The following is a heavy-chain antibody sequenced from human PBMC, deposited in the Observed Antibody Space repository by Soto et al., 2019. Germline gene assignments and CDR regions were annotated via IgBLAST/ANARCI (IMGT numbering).Heavy chain of an antibody. CDR1: GYTLTELS. D-gene: IGHD3-9*01. CDR2: FDPEDGET. J-gene: IGHJ4*02. CDR3: ATEKIRDTLRYFDSFDY. V-gene: IGHV1-24*01. Sequence: QVQLVQSGAEVKKPGASVKVSCKVSGYTLTELSMHWVRQAPGKGLEWMGGFDPEDGETIYAQKVQGTGTMTRDTSTDTAYMELSSLRSEDTAVYYCATEKIRDTLRYFDSFDYCGQGTLVTVSS.